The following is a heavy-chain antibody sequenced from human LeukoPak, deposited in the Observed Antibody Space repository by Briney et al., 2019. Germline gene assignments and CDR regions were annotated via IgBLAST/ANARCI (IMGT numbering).Heavy chain of an antibody. CDR3: AKATDSGGRCYSFDY. CDR1: GFIFSNYA. CDR2: ISSSGGGT. Sequence: PGGSLRLSCAAAGFIFSNYAMSWVRQAPGKGLEWVSLISSSGGGTYYAESVKGRFTISRDNSKNTLYLQMNSLRAEDTAVYYCAKATDSGGRCYSFDYRGQGTLVTVSS. D-gene: IGHD3-16*01. V-gene: IGHV3-23*01. J-gene: IGHJ4*02.